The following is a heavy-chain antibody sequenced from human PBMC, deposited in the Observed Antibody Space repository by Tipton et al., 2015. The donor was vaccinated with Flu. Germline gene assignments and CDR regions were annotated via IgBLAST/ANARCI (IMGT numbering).Heavy chain of an antibody. CDR3: ARVCGSPIYYYYYGMDV. D-gene: IGHD2-15*01. V-gene: IGHV4-59*01. Sequence: TLSLTCTVSGGSISSYYWSWIRQPPGKGLEWIGYIYYSGSTNYNPSLKSRVTISVDTSKNQFSLKLSSVTAADTAVYYCARVCGSPIYYYYYGMDVWGQGTTVTVSS. J-gene: IGHJ6*02. CDR1: GGSISSYY. CDR2: IYYSGST.